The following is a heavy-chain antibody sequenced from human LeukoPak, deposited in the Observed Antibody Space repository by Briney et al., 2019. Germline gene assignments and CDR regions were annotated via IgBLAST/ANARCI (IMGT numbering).Heavy chain of an antibody. D-gene: IGHD2-8*01. V-gene: IGHV5-51*01. CDR2: IYPGDSDT. CDR1: GYSFTSYW. J-gene: IGHJ4*02. CDR3: ARQEEWADIVLMVYAPFDY. Sequence: GESLKISCKGSGYSFTSYWIGWVRQMPGKGLEWMGIIYPGDSDTRYSPSFQGQVTISADKSISTAYLQWSSLKASDTAMYYCARQEEWADIVLMVYAPFDYWGQGTLVTVSS.